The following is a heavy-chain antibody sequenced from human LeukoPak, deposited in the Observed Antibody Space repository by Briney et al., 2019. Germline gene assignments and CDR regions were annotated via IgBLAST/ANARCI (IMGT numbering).Heavy chain of an antibody. CDR3: ARGHTYSSGWSNRYFDY. V-gene: IGHV1-8*02. CDR1: GYTFTSYY. Sequence: ASVKVSCKASGYTFTSYYMHWVRQATGQGLEWMGWMNPNSGNTGYAQKFQGRVTMTRNTSISTAYMELSSLRSEDTAVYYCARGHTYSSGWSNRYFDYWGQGTLVTVSS. CDR2: MNPNSGNT. J-gene: IGHJ4*02. D-gene: IGHD6-19*01.